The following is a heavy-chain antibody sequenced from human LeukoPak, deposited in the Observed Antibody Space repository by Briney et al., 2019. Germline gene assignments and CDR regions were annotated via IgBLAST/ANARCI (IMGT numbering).Heavy chain of an antibody. CDR1: GGSVSSNSAA. CDR2: TYYRSKWYN. V-gene: IGHV6-1*01. CDR3: ARAVADSFDI. D-gene: IGHD6-19*01. Sequence: SQTLSLTCAISGGSVSSNSAAWNWIWQSPSRGLEWLGRTYYRSKWYNDYAVSVKSRITINPDTSKNQFSLQLNSVTPEDTAVYYCARAVADSFDIWGQGTMVTVSS. J-gene: IGHJ3*02.